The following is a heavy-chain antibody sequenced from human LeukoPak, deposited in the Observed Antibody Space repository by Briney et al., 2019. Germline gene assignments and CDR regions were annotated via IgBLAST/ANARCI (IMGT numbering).Heavy chain of an antibody. Sequence: SETLSLTCAVYGGSFSGYYWSWIRQPPGKGPEWIGEINHSGSTNHNPSLKSRVTISVDTSKNQFSLKLSSVTAADTAVYYCARGFNFWSGYSLPAFDYWGQGTLVTVSS. CDR1: GGSFSGYY. D-gene: IGHD3-3*01. CDR3: ARGFNFWSGYSLPAFDY. CDR2: INHSGST. J-gene: IGHJ4*02. V-gene: IGHV4-34*01.